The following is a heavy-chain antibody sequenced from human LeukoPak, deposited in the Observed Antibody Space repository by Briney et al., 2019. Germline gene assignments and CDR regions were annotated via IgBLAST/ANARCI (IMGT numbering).Heavy chain of an antibody. D-gene: IGHD6-19*01. CDR3: AHGYSSGCFDY. V-gene: IGHV3-23*01. CDR1: GFTFSNYA. J-gene: IGHJ4*02. Sequence: GGSLRLSCEVSGFTFSNYAMNWVRQAPGKGLEWVSSISESGDTTDYADSVKGRFTISRDNAKNSLYLQMNSLRAEDTAVYYCAHGYSSGCFDYWGQGTLVTVSS. CDR2: ISESGDTT.